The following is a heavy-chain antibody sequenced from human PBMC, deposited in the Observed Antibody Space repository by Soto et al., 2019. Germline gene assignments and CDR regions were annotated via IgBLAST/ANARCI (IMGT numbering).Heavy chain of an antibody. D-gene: IGHD3-10*01. CDR1: GNTFTSYD. V-gene: IGHV1-8*01. CDR3: ARGRASGSYYLLDY. CDR2: INPNSGNI. Sequence: ASVKVSCKASGNTFTSYDINWVRQATGHGLEWMGWINPNSGNIGYAQKFQGRVTMARDTAIRTAYMEVSRLRSDDTAVYYCARGRASGSYYLLDYWGQGTLVTVSS. J-gene: IGHJ4*02.